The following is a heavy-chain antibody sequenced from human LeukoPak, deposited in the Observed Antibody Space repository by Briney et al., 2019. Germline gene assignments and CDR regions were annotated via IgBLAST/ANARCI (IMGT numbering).Heavy chain of an antibody. CDR3: ARDSYIVGATDY. J-gene: IGHJ4*02. CDR2: ISSSSSYI. V-gene: IGHV3-21*01. D-gene: IGHD1-26*01. CDR1: GFTVITND. Sequence: GGSLRLSCAASGFTVITNDMTWVRQAPGKGLEWVSSISSSSSYIYYADSVKARFTISRDNAKNSLYLQMNSLRAEDTAVYYCARDSYIVGATDYWGQGTLVTVSS.